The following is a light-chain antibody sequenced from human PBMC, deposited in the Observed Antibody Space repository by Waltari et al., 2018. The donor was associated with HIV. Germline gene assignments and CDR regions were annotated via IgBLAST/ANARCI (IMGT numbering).Light chain of an antibody. CDR1: NSAIGGYNS. V-gene: IGLV2-14*01. J-gene: IGLJ3*02. CDR3: SSYTTTSTIL. Sequence: QSALTQPASVSGSPGQSITISCPGTNSAIGGYNSVSWYQQHPGMAPKLLIYEVTHRPSGISYRFSGSKSGNTASMTISGLQAEDEADYYCSSYTTTSTILFGGGTKVTVL. CDR2: EVT.